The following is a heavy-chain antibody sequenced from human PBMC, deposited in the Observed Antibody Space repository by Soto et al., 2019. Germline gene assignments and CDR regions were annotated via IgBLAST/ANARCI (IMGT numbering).Heavy chain of an antibody. Sequence: GGSLRLSCAASGFTFSSYAMSWVRQAPGKGLEWVSAISGSGGSTYYADSVKGRFTISRDNSKNTLYLQMNSLRAEDTAVYYCAKVYGWFGELLSGPLDYWGQGTLVTVSS. CDR1: GFTFSSYA. CDR3: AKVYGWFGELLSGPLDY. V-gene: IGHV3-23*01. D-gene: IGHD3-10*01. CDR2: ISGSGGST. J-gene: IGHJ4*02.